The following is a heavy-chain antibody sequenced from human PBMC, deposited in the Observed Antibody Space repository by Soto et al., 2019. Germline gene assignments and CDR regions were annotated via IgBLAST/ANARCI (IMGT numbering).Heavy chain of an antibody. CDR3: VRDPDGIYDFDY. CDR1: GFAFTNYA. CDR2: ISRGGTTT. J-gene: IGHJ4*02. Sequence: PGGSLRLSCVASGFAFTNYAMNWVRLAPRKGLEWISFISRGGTTTHYADSVKGRFSISRDGAKKSLYLDMSSLRDEDTAVYYCVRDPDGIYDFDYWGQGTLVTVSS. D-gene: IGHD3-3*01. V-gene: IGHV3-48*02.